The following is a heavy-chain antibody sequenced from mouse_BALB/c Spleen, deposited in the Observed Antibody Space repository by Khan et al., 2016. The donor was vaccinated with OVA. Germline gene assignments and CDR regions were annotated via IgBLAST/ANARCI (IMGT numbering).Heavy chain of an antibody. J-gene: IGHJ3*01. Sequence: EVELVESGGGLVEPGGSLKLSCAASGFTFSSFVMSWVRQTPEKRLEWVATISSAATYTYYPDSVKGRFTISRDNAKNTLYLQMNSLRSDDTAIYYCPNGIYGWFAYWGQGTLVTVST. CDR3: PNGIYGWFAY. V-gene: IGHV5-9-1*01. CDR2: ISSAATYT. CDR1: GFTFSSFV. D-gene: IGHD1-1*01.